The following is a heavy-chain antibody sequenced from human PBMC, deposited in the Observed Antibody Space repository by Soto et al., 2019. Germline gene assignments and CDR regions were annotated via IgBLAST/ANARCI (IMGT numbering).Heavy chain of an antibody. CDR2: ISASGDAT. Sequence: PWWSLRLSCSASVFSSSEFGMSWFRQAPGKGLEWVSVISASGDATYYAASVKGRFTLSRDNSKNTLFLQMNSLTVADTAVYYCAKKITIYAVDPADSWGQGTQVTVLL. J-gene: IGHJ4*02. D-gene: IGHD3-3*01. CDR3: AKKITIYAVDPADS. V-gene: IGHV3-23*01. CDR1: VFSSSEFG.